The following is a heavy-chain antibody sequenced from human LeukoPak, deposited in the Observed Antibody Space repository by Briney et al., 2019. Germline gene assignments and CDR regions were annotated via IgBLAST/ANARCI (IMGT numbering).Heavy chain of an antibody. D-gene: IGHD1-26*01. V-gene: IGHV3-7*01. CDR3: ARDPYNGSYGDDYYYYMDV. J-gene: IGHJ6*03. Sequence: GGSLRLSCAASGFTFSVYWMSWVRQAPGKGLEWVANINQDGSEKYYVDSVKGRFTISRDNAKNSLYLQMNSLRAEDTAVYYCARDPYNGSYGDDYYYYMDVWGKGTTVTISS. CDR2: INQDGSEK. CDR1: GFTFSVYW.